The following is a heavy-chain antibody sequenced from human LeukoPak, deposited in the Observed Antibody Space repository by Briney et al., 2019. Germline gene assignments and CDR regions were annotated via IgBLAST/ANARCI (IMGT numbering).Heavy chain of an antibody. V-gene: IGHV4-30-4*08. D-gene: IGHD3-3*01. CDR3: ARTSGYVFWSGYYRSDY. J-gene: IGHJ4*02. CDR2: IYYSGST. Sequence: SETLSLTCTVSGGSISSGDYDWSWIRQPPGKGLEWIGYIYYSGSTYYNPSLKSRVTISVDTSKNQFSLKLSSVTAADTAVYYCARTSGYVFWSGYYRSDYWGQGTLVTVSS. CDR1: GGSISSGDYD.